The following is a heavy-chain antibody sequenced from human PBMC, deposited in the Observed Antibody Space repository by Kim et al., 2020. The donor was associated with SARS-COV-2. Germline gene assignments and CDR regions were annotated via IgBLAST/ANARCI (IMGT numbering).Heavy chain of an antibody. J-gene: IGHJ5*02. V-gene: IGHV1-8*01. CDR3: ARGLVVVVPAAMEGDWWFDP. Sequence: ASVKVSCKASGYTFTSYDINWVRQATGQGLEWMGWMNPNSGNTGYAQKFQGRVTMTRNTSISTAYMELSSLRSEDTAVYYCARGLVVVVPAAMEGDWWFDPWGQGTLVTVSS. CDR2: MNPNSGNT. CDR1: GYTFTSYD. D-gene: IGHD2-2*01.